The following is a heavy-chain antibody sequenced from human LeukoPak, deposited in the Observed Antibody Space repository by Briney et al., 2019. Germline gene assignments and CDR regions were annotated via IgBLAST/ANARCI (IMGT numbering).Heavy chain of an antibody. CDR3: ARPLGSLKEYWWFDP. D-gene: IGHD2/OR15-2a*01. J-gene: IGHJ5*02. Sequence: ASVKVSCTASGYTFSDYYIHSLRQAPGQGLEWMGWINPKSGGTNNAQYFQGRVTMTRDTSSTTVYMYLTMLTSDDTAVYFCARPLGSLKEYWWFDPWGQGTLVTVSS. CDR2: INPKSGGT. V-gene: IGHV1-2*02. CDR1: GYTFSDYY.